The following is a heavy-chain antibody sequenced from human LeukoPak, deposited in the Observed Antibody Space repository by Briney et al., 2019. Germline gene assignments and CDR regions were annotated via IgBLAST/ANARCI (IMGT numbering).Heavy chain of an antibody. CDR3: ASLGLRGG. V-gene: IGHV3-7*03. J-gene: IGHJ4*02. CDR2: IKQDGSEK. Sequence: GGSLRLSCTASGFSFSNYWMHWVRQAPGKGLEWVANIKQDGSEKNYVGSVKGRFTISRDNARSSLFLQMNSLRGEDTAVYYCASLGLRGGWGQGTLVTVSS. CDR1: GFSFSNYW. D-gene: IGHD3-10*01.